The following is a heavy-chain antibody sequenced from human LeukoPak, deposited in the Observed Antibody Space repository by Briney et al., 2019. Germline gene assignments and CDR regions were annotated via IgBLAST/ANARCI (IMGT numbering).Heavy chain of an antibody. D-gene: IGHD3-3*01. J-gene: IGHJ4*02. CDR2: IRTSGGST. V-gene: IGHV1-2*02. Sequence: ASLKVSCEASGYTFTGYYIHWVRQAPGQGLEWMGWIRTSGGSTKSAQKFQGRVTMTRDTSINTAYMELSRLASDDTAVYYCARAPGSGYAFDSWGQGTQVAVSS. CDR1: GYTFTGYY. CDR3: ARAPGSGYAFDS.